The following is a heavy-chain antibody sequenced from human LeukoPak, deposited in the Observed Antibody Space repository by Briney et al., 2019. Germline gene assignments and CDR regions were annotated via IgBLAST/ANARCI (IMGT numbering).Heavy chain of an antibody. CDR1: RGSITSYY. J-gene: IGHJ4*02. CDR2: IYSSGST. Sequence: SETLSLTCTISRGSITSYYWSWIRQPAGKGLEWIGRIYSSGSTNYNPSLKSRVTMSVDTSKNQFSLKLTSLTAEDTAVYYCAGFSYEVFDYWGQGTLVTVSS. V-gene: IGHV4-4*07. CDR3: AGFSYEVFDY. D-gene: IGHD3-3*01.